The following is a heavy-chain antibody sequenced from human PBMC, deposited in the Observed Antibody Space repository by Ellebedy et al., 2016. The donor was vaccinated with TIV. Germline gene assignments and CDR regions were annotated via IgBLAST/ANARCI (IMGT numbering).Heavy chain of an antibody. CDR1: GFTFSDYY. CDR3: ARGLMVYASPSGAFDI. Sequence: GESLKISXAASGFTFSDYYMSWIRQAPGKGLEWVSYISSSGSTIYYADSVKGRFTISRDNAKNSLYLQMNSLRAEDTAVYYCARGLMVYASPSGAFDIWGQGTMVTVSS. CDR2: ISSSGSTI. J-gene: IGHJ3*02. D-gene: IGHD2-8*01. V-gene: IGHV3-11*01.